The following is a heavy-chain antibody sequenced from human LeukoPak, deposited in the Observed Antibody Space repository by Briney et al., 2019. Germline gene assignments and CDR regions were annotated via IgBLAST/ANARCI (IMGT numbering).Heavy chain of an antibody. CDR2: IRTKGNSYAT. CDR1: GFTFSGSS. J-gene: IGHJ4*02. V-gene: IGHV3-73*01. Sequence: GGSLRLSCAASGFTFSGSSMHWVRQASGKGLEWVGRIRTKGNSYATAYAASVKGRFTISRDDSKNTAYLQMNSLKTEDTAVYYCTTDRKWCTYNWGQGTLVTVSS. CDR3: TTDRKWCTYN. D-gene: IGHD2-8*02.